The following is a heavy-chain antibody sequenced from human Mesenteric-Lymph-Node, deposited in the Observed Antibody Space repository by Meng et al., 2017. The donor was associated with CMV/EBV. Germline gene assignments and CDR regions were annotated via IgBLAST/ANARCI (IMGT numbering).Heavy chain of an antibody. V-gene: IGHV4-34*01. CDR1: GGSFSGYY. CDR3: ARVIAAAGRAIDY. D-gene: IGHD6-13*01. J-gene: IGHJ4*02. CDR2: INHSGST. Sequence: CAVYGGSFSGYYWSWIRQPPGKGLEWIGEINHSGSTNYNPSLKSRVTISVDTSKNQFSLKLSSVTTADTAVYYCARVIAAAGRAIDYWGQGTLVTVSS.